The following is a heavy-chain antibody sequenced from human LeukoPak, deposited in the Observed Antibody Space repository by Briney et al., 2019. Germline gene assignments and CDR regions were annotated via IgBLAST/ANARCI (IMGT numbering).Heavy chain of an antibody. CDR2: IKSDGRT. Sequence: GGSLRLSCAASGFTFSTYSMHWGRQAPGKGLVWVSRIKSDGRTNYADSVEGRFTISRDNARNTLSMQMNSLRHEDTGVYYCARAPSEIGGYYPEYFRHWGQGTLVTVSS. V-gene: IGHV3-74*01. CDR1: GFTFSTYS. D-gene: IGHD3-22*01. CDR3: ARAPSEIGGYYPEYFRH. J-gene: IGHJ1*01.